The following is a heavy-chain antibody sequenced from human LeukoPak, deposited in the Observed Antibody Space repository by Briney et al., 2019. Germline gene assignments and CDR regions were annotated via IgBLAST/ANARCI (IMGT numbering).Heavy chain of an antibody. CDR2: IKQDGSEK. V-gene: IGHV3-7*04. CDR3: ARAPDCSSTSCYYYCYYYMDV. J-gene: IGHJ6*03. D-gene: IGHD2-2*01. Sequence: GGSLRLSCAASGFTFSSYWMSWVRQAPGKGLEWVANIKQDGSEKYYVDSVKGRFTISRDNAKNSLYLQMNSLRAEDTAVYYCARAPDCSSTSCYYYCYYYMDVWGKGTTVTVSS. CDR1: GFTFSSYW.